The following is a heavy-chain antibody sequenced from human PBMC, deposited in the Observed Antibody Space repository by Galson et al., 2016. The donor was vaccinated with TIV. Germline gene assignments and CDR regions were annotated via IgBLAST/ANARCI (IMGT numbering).Heavy chain of an antibody. CDR1: GFTIDDYG. Sequence: SLRLSCAASGFTIDDYGMSWVRQGPGKGLAWVSGINWNGDNTGYADSVRGRFTISRDTATNSLFLQMNSLRAEDTALYYCAREGLVAAAGDSYYYAMDVWGQGTTVTVSS. CDR2: INWNGDNT. D-gene: IGHD6-13*01. CDR3: AREGLVAAAGDSYYYAMDV. V-gene: IGHV3-20*04. J-gene: IGHJ6*02.